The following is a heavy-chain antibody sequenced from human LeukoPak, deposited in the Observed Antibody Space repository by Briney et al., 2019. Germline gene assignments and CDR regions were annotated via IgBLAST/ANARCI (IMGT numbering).Heavy chain of an antibody. J-gene: IGHJ6*02. CDR3: AKDISSYYYYGMDV. CDR1: GFTFDDYA. CDR2: ISWNSGSI. D-gene: IGHD3-10*01. Sequence: GGSLRLSCAASGFTFDDYAMHWVRHAPGKGLEWVSGISWNSGSIGYADSVKGRFTISRDNAKNSLYLQMNSLRAEDTALYYCAKDISSYYYYGMDVWGQGTTVTVSS. V-gene: IGHV3-9*01.